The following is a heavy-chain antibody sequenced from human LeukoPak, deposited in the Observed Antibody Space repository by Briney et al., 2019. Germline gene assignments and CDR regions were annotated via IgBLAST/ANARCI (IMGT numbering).Heavy chain of an antibody. J-gene: IGHJ4*02. V-gene: IGHV4-38-2*02. D-gene: IGHD4-11*01. CDR2: IYHSGSA. CDR1: GYSISSGYY. CDR3: ARVAVTTVTKLDY. Sequence: SETLSLTCSVSGYSISSGYYCGWIRQPPGKGLEWIASIYHSGSAYYNPSLKSRVTISVDASKNQCTLKLSSVTAADTAVYYCARVAVTTVTKLDYWGQGTLVIVSS.